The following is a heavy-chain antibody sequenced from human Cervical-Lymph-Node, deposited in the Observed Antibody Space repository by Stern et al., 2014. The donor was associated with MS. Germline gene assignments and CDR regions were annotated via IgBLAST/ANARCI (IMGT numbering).Heavy chain of an antibody. Sequence: QVQLVQSGAEVKKPGASVKVSCKASGYTFTYYAIHWVRQAPGQRLEWMGWISAGDGDTEYSQKLQGRVSIRRDTSASTTYMELSSLRSEDTAVYYCARNRDYFGSGNSYHPLEYWGQGTLVTVSS. D-gene: IGHD3-10*01. CDR3: ARNRDYFGSGNSYHPLEY. CDR1: GYTFTYYA. CDR2: ISAGDGDT. J-gene: IGHJ4*02. V-gene: IGHV1-3*01.